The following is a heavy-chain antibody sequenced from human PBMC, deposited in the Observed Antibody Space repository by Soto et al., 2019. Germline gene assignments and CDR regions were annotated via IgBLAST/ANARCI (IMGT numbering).Heavy chain of an antibody. J-gene: IGHJ4*02. D-gene: IGHD3-10*01. CDR1: GCNCICLR. CDR2: ISNDGSNE. CDR3: AKGEVRGIIPSYFDY. V-gene: IGHV3-30*18. Sequence: SALWGNSVDPGCNCICLRMNWGRQAHGKGLEWVARISNDGSNEYYVDSVKGRFTISRDNSKNTLYLQMDSLRAEDTAVYYCAKGEVRGIIPSYFDYWGLGTLVTVSS.